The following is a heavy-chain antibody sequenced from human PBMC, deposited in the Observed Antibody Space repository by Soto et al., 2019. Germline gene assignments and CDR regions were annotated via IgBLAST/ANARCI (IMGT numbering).Heavy chain of an antibody. D-gene: IGHD3-22*01. CDR3: ATGQHYYDSIFCWFDP. CDR2: FDPEDGET. J-gene: IGHJ5*02. V-gene: IGHV1-24*01. Sequence: ASVKVSCKVSGYTLTELSMHWVRQAPGKGLEWMGGFDPEDGETIYAQKFQGRVTMTEDTSTDTAYMELSRLRSEDTAVYYCATGQHYYDSIFCWFDPWGQGTLVTVSS. CDR1: GYTLTELS.